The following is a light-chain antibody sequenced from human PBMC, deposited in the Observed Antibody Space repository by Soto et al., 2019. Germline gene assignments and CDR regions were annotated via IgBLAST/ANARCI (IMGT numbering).Light chain of an antibody. CDR2: AAS. Sequence: DIQMTQSPSSLSASVGDRVTITCRASQSINNYLAWYQQKPGKVPKLLIYAASTWQTGVPSRFSGSGSGTDFTLTISSLQSEDFATYYCHHDHSALWTFGQGTKVEIK. J-gene: IGKJ1*01. V-gene: IGKV1-27*01. CDR3: HHDHSALWT. CDR1: QSINNY.